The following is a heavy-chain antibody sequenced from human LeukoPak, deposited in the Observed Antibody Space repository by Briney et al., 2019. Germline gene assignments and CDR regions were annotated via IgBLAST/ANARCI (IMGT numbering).Heavy chain of an antibody. Sequence: SETLSLTCTVSGDSISRGNYYWSWIRQPAWKGLEWIGRTYTDGTTNYKPSHIAGATSYNPSLKSRVTISVDTSKNQFSLKLESVTASDTAVYYCARDWGPWRNWFDPWGQGILVTVSS. CDR3: ARDWGPWRNWFDP. CDR1: GDSISRGNYY. D-gene: IGHD3-16*01. J-gene: IGHJ5*02. V-gene: IGHV4-61*02. CDR2: TYTDGTT.